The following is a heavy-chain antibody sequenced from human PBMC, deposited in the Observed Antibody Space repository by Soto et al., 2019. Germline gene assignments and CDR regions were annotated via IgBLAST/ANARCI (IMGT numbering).Heavy chain of an antibody. J-gene: IGHJ4*02. V-gene: IGHV1-69*13. CDR3: AREGSGYNF. D-gene: IGHD5-12*01. Sequence: VKFSCKASGGSFSNIGISWVRQAPGQGLEWMGGIVPVFGRPNYAQRFRGRLTITADESTSTGCMELISLRSDDTAVYYCAREGSGYNFWGQGTQVTVSS. CDR2: IVPVFGRP. CDR1: GGSFSNIG.